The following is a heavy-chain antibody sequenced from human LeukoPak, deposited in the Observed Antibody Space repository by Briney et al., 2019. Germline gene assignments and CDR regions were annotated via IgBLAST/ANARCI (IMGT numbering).Heavy chain of an antibody. CDR1: GGSISSYY. CDR3: ARVSRWSDWAFEG. Sequence: SETLSLTCTVSGGSISSYYWSWIRQPPGKGLEWIGYIHNSGRPDYNPSLKSRVTISVDTSKNQFSLNLISMTAADTAVYYCARVSRWSDWAFEGWGQGTLVTVSS. D-gene: IGHD3-16*01. CDR2: IHNSGRP. J-gene: IGHJ4*02. V-gene: IGHV4-59*01.